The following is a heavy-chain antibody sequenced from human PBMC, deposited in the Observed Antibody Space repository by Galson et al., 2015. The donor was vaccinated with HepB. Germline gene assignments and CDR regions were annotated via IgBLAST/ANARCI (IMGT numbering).Heavy chain of an antibody. V-gene: IGHV1-2*06. D-gene: IGHD5-18*01. CDR1: GNTLTGYY. Sequence: SVKVSCKASGNTLTGYYMHWVRQAPGQGLEWMGRINPNSGGTNYAQKFQGRVTMTRDTSIRTAYMELGRLKSDDTAVYYCARDSDTTMIDYWGQGTLVTVSS. CDR2: INPNSGGT. J-gene: IGHJ4*02. CDR3: ARDSDTTMIDY.